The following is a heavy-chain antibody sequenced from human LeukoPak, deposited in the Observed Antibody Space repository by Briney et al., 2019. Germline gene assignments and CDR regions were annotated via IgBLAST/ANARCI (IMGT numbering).Heavy chain of an antibody. CDR1: GGSISSSSYY. J-gene: IGHJ5*02. V-gene: IGHV4-61*05. D-gene: IGHD3-22*01. CDR3: ARYADYDSSGYYNVPRWAFDP. CDR2: IYYSGST. Sequence: SETLSLTCTVSGGSISSSSYYWGWIRQPPGKGLEWIGYIYYSGSTNYNPSLKSRVTISVDTSKNQFSLKLSSVTAADTAVYYCARYADYDSSGYYNVPRWAFDPWGQGTLVTVSS.